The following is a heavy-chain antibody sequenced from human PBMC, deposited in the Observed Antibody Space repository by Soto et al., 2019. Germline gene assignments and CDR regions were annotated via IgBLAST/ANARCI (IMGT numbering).Heavy chain of an antibody. CDR3: ARGSSVDY. CDR2: ISSTGYTK. V-gene: IGHV3-48*02. Sequence: EEQLVESGGDLVQPGGSLRLSCAASGFTFTDYAMNWVRQAPGQGLEWISYISSTGYTKYYADSVKGRFTISRDSATNSVYLQMSSVRDEDTAVYYCARGSSVDYWGQGTLVTVSS. CDR1: GFTFTDYA. J-gene: IGHJ4*02.